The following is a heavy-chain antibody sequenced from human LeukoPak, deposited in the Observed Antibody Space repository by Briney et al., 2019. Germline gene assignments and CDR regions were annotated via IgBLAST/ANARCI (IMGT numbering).Heavy chain of an antibody. J-gene: IGHJ4*02. V-gene: IGHV3-23*01. CDR1: GFTFSSYA. D-gene: IGHD4-17*01. CDR2: ISGSGGST. Sequence: GGSLRLSCAASGFTFSSYAMSWVRQAPGKGLEWVSAISGSGGSTYYADSVKGRFTISRDNAKNSLYLQMNSLRAEDTAVYYCARDLDTVTTYDYWGQGTLVTVSS. CDR3: ARDLDTVTTYDY.